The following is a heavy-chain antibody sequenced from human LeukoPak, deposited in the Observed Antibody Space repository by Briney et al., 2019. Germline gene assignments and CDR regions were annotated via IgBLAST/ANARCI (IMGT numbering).Heavy chain of an antibody. D-gene: IGHD1-7*01. Sequence: SETLSLTCAVYGGSFSGYYWSWIRQPPGKGLEWIGEINHSGSTNYNPSLKSRVTISVDTSKNQFSLKLSSVTAADTAVYYCASTVSRTNDAFDIWGQGTMVTVSS. CDR2: INHSGST. CDR3: ASTVSRTNDAFDI. J-gene: IGHJ3*02. V-gene: IGHV4-34*01. CDR1: GGSFSGYY.